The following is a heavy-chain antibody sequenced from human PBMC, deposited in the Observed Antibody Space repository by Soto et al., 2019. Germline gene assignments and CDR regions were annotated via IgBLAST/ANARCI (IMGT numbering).Heavy chain of an antibody. D-gene: IGHD3-10*01. Sequence: SVKVSCKASGGTFRSYAISWVRQAPGQGLEWMGGIIPIFGTANYAQKFQGRVTITADESTSTAYMELSSLRSEDTAVYYCARDREVRGVIYFDYWGQGTLVTVSS. J-gene: IGHJ4*02. V-gene: IGHV1-69*13. CDR3: ARDREVRGVIYFDY. CDR2: IIPIFGTA. CDR1: GGTFRSYA.